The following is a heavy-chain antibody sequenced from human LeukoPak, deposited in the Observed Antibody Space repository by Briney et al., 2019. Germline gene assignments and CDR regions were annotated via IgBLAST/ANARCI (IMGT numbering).Heavy chain of an antibody. CDR2: IYNSGST. J-gene: IGHJ5*02. CDR1: GGSISSGDYY. Sequence: NPSQTLSLTCTVSGGSISSGDYYWSWIRQHPGQGLEWIGYIYNSGSTYYNPSLKSRVTISVDTSKNQFSLKLSSVTAADTAVYYCARVITGVWFDPWGQGTLVTVSS. D-gene: IGHD2-21*01. V-gene: IGHV4-31*02. CDR3: ARVITGVWFDP.